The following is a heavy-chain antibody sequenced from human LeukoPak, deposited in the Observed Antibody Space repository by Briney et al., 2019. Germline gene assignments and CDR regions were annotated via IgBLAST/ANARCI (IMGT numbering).Heavy chain of an antibody. J-gene: IGHJ4*02. V-gene: IGHV1-2*02. CDR1: GGTFSSYA. CDR2: INPNSGGT. Sequence: ASVKVSCKASGGTFSSYAISWVRQAPGQGLEWMGWINPNSGGTNYAQKFQGRVTMTRDTSISTAYMELSRLRSDDTAVYYCARVYYYGSGSSNLFDYWGQGTLVTVSS. D-gene: IGHD3-10*01. CDR3: ARVYYYGSGSSNLFDY.